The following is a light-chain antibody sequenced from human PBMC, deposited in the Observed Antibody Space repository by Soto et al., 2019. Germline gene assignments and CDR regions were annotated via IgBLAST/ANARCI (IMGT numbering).Light chain of an antibody. CDR3: SSYTSSITWV. CDR2: EVS. V-gene: IGLV2-14*01. CDR1: SSDVGTYNY. J-gene: IGLJ3*02. Sequence: QSVLTQPASVSGSPGQSIAISCTGTSSDVGTYNYVSWYHQHPGKAPKLMIYEVSNRPSGVSNRFSGSKSGNTASLTISGLQAEDEGDYYCSSYTSSITWVFGGGTQLPS.